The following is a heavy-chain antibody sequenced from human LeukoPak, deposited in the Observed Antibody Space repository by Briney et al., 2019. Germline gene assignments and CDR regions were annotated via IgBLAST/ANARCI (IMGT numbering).Heavy chain of an antibody. CDR2: IYSSGIT. CDR1: GGSISSNSYY. V-gene: IGHV4-39*01. Sequence: SETLSLTCTVSGGSISSNSYYWGWIRQPPGKGLEWIASIYSSGITYYNPSLKTRVTISVDTSKNQFSLKLSSLTAADTAVYYCARRATHSFDIWGQGTMVTVSS. J-gene: IGHJ3*02. D-gene: IGHD1-26*01. CDR3: ARRATHSFDI.